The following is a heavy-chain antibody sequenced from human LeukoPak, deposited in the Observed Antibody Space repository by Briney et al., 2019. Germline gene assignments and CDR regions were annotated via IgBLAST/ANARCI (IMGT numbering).Heavy chain of an antibody. CDR3: VRHRPGVVLKIGFDF. V-gene: IGHV5-51*01. J-gene: IGHJ5*01. Sequence: GESLKISCKASGYSFATYWIGWVRQIPGKGLEWMGIIYPDDSDTRYSPSFQGQVTVSADKSISTAYLQWSSLKASDSALYYCVRHRPGVVLKIGFDFWGQGTLVTVSS. CDR2: IYPDDSDT. CDR1: GYSFATYW. D-gene: IGHD2-15*01.